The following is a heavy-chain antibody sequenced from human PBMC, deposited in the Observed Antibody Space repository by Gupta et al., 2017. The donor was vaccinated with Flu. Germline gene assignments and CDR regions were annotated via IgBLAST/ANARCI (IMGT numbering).Heavy chain of an antibody. CDR1: GDTFISYT. CDR3: AGQHGTWGYNGADY. CDR2: IIPISDTA. Sequence: SGDTFISYTFSWVRQAPGQGLEWMGGIIPISDTADYAQKFQGRVTITADKSTSTAYMEMSSLTSEDTAVYYCAGQHGTWGYNGADYWGQGTLVTVSS. V-gene: IGHV1-69*06. D-gene: IGHD2-8*01. J-gene: IGHJ4*02.